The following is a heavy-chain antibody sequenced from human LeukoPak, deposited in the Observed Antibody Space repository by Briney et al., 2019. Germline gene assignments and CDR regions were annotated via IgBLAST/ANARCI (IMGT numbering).Heavy chain of an antibody. CDR1: GFTVSDNY. D-gene: IGHD6-13*01. Sequence: PGGSLRLSCAASGFTVSDNYMSWVRQAPGKGLEGVSIIYSGGTTYYADSVKGRFTISRDISKNTFYLQMNSLRVEDTAVFYCARALPAASHTSFDHWGQGTLVTVSS. J-gene: IGHJ4*02. V-gene: IGHV3-66*01. CDR3: ARALPAASHTSFDH. CDR2: IYSGGTT.